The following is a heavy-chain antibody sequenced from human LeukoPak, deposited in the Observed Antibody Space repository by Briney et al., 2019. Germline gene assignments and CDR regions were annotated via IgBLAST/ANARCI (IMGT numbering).Heavy chain of an antibody. CDR1: GGSISSGDYH. CDR2: IYYSGST. V-gene: IGHV4-30-4*01. Sequence: SQTLSLTCTVSGGSISSGDYHWRWIRQPPGKGLEWIGYIYYSGSTYYNPPLKSRVTISVDTSKNQFSLKLSSVTAADTAVYYCARDTHYYDSSGADYWGQGTLVTVSS. CDR3: ARDTHYYDSSGADY. J-gene: IGHJ4*02. D-gene: IGHD3-22*01.